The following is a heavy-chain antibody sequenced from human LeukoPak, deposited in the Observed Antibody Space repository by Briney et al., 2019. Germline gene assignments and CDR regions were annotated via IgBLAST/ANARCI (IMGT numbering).Heavy chain of an antibody. J-gene: IGHJ4*02. CDR2: ISYDGSNK. Sequence: GGSLRLSCAASGFTFSSYAMHWVRQAPGKGLEWVAVISYDGSNKYYADSVKGRFTISRDNSRNTLYLQMNSLRAEDTAVYYCARGGDYAYWGQGTLVTVSS. V-gene: IGHV3-30*04. D-gene: IGHD3-16*01. CDR3: ARGGDYAY. CDR1: GFTFSSYA.